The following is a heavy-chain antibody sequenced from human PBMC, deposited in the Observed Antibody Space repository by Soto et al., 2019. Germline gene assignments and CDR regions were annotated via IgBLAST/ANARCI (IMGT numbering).Heavy chain of an antibody. J-gene: IGHJ4*02. Sequence: QVQLVQSGAEVKKPGASVKVSCKASGYTFTSYGISWVRQAPGQGLECMGWISSYNGNTNYAQKLQGRVTTTTDPSTSTSYMELRSLRSDDTAVYYCATVSSGWRFDYWGQGTPVTVSS. CDR1: GYTFTSYG. V-gene: IGHV1-18*04. D-gene: IGHD6-19*01. CDR3: ATVSSGWRFDY. CDR2: ISSYNGNT.